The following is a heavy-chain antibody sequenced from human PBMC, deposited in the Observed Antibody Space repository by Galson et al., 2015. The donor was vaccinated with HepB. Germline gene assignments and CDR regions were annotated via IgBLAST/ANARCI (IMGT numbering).Heavy chain of an antibody. D-gene: IGHD2-2*01. J-gene: IGHJ5*02. Sequence: SVKVSCKASGYTFTSNGISWVRQAPGHGLEWMGRIIPTLERSEYAQNFRGRVTFTADKSATTGYMGLRSLRYDDTAIYYCAREPVTLPSAMLGRIDPWGQGTLITVSS. CDR1: GYTFTSNG. CDR3: AREPVTLPSAMLGRIDP. V-gene: IGHV1-69*04. CDR2: IIPTLERS.